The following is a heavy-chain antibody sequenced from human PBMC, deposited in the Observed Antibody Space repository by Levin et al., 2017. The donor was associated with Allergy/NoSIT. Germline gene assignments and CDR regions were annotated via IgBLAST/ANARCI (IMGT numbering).Heavy chain of an antibody. CDR1: GFTFSSYG. J-gene: IGHJ5*02. CDR2: ITGSGGST. D-gene: IGHD2-2*01. Sequence: GESLKISCAASGFTFSSYGMTWVRQAPGKGLEWVSGITGSGGSTSYTDSVKGRFTISRDNSKNTLYLQMSSLRAEATAVYYGANELLGDCPNTSCYQVFDPWGQGTLVTVSS. V-gene: IGHV3-23*01. CDR3: ANELLGDCPNTSCYQVFDP.